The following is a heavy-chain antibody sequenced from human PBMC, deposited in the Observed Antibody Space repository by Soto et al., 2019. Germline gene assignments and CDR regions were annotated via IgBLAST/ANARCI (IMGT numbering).Heavy chain of an antibody. Sequence: SGTLSPPGGFPVASPIGPTFSWNWIRQPPGKGLEWIGYIFPSGTTYYNPSLKSRVTISIDVSKNQFSLSLRSLTAADTAVYYCARSREFDYWSQGTLVTVS. CDR2: IFPSGTT. CDR1: VASPIGPTFS. V-gene: IGHV4-30-2*01. CDR3: ARSREFDY. J-gene: IGHJ4*02.